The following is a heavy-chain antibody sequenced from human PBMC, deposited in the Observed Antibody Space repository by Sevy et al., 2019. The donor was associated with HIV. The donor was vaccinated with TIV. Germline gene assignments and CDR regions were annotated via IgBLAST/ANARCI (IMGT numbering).Heavy chain of an antibody. CDR1: GFTVSSNY. V-gene: IGHV3-53*01. Sequence: GGSLRLSCAASGFTVSSNYMSWVRQAPGKGLEWVSVIYSGGSTYYADSVKGRFTISRDNSKNTLYLQMNSLRAEDTAVYYCARVVVSSSRFTDVWGQGTTVTVSS. CDR3: ARVVVSSSRFTDV. D-gene: IGHD6-6*01. J-gene: IGHJ6*02. CDR2: IYSGGST.